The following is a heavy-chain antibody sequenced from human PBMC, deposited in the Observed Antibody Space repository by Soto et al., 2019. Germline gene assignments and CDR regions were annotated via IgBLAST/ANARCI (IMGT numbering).Heavy chain of an antibody. D-gene: IGHD3-16*01. Sequence: GGSLRLSCAASGFLFSNAWMSWVRQGPGKGLEWVARIKSQSDGGATEYAAAVKGRFTISRDDSNNAVYLQMDSLTSDDTAVYYCLKATIKLWPYDYWGQGTQVSVSS. V-gene: IGHV3-15*01. CDR2: IKSQSDGGAT. CDR3: LKATIKLWPYDY. CDR1: GFLFSNAW. J-gene: IGHJ4*02.